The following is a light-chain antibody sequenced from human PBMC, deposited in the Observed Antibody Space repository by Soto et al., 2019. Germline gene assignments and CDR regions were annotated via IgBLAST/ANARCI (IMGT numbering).Light chain of an antibody. V-gene: IGKV3D-20*01. CDR1: QSVSSNY. Sequence: ETVLTQSPATLSLSPGERATLSCGASQSVSSNYLAWYQQKPGLAPRLLIYDASTRATGIPDRFSGSGSGTEFTLTISRLEPEDFAVYYCHHYGNLPLNTFGQGTRLEIK. CDR3: HHYGNLPLNT. CDR2: DAS. J-gene: IGKJ2*01.